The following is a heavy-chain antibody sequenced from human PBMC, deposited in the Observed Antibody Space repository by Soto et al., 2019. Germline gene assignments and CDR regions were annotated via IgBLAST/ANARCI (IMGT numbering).Heavy chain of an antibody. CDR3: ARRYPMFTAQYNIRCFDS. J-gene: IGHJ5*02. CDR1: GGSFSGYY. D-gene: IGHD3-10*02. V-gene: IGHV4-34*01. CDR2: SNHLGRT. Sequence: SETLSLTCAVYGGSFSGYYWTWVRQPPWKGLEWIGESNHLGRTNYNPSLKSRATISLDTPKTQFSLKLSSVTAAGTAIYYCARRYPMFTAQYNIRCFDSSGQGTQVTASS.